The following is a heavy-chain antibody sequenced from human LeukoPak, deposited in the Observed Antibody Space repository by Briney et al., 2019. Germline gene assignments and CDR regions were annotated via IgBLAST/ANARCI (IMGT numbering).Heavy chain of an antibody. CDR3: ARDSSASRWFKPIHYFDY. CDR1: GYTFTSYG. D-gene: IGHD3-10*01. J-gene: IGHJ4*02. Sequence: ASVKVSCKASGYTFTSYGISWVRQAPGQGLEWMGWISAYNGNTNYAQKLQGRVTMTTDISTSTAYMELRSLRSDDTAVYYCARDSSASRWFKPIHYFDYWGQGTLVTVSS. V-gene: IGHV1-18*04. CDR2: ISAYNGNT.